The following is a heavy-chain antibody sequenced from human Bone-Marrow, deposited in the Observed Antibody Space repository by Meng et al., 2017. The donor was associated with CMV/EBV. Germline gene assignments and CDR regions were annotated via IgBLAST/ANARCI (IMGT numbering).Heavy chain of an antibody. CDR3: ASTRGYSYGPFDP. J-gene: IGHJ5*02. Sequence: CDVYGGSFSGSYWSWIRQPPGKGLEWIGEINHSGSTNYNPSLKSRVTISVDTSKNQFSLKLSSVTAADTAVYYCASTRGYSYGPFDPWGQGTLVTVSS. CDR2: INHSGST. CDR1: GGSFSGSY. D-gene: IGHD5-18*01. V-gene: IGHV4-34*01.